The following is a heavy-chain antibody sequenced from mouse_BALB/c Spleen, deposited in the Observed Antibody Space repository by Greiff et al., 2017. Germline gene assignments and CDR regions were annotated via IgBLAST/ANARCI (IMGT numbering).Heavy chain of an antibody. CDR3: ARGIPPTTWFAY. J-gene: IGHJ3*01. V-gene: IGHV3-2*02. CDR2: ISYSGST. Sequence: EVKLQESGPGLVKPSQSLSLTCTVTGYSITSDYAWNWILQFPGNKLEWMGYISYSGSTSYNPSLKSRISITRDTSKNQFFLQLNSVTTEDTATYYCARGIPPTTWFAYWGQGTLVTVSA. CDR1: GYSITSDYA.